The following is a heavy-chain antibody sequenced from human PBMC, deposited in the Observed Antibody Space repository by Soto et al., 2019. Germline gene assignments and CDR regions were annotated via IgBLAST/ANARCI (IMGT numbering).Heavy chain of an antibody. CDR1: GYTFTSYA. D-gene: IGHD2-21*02. CDR2: INAGNGNT. V-gene: IGHV1-3*05. CDR3: ARSIVVVTALDY. J-gene: IGHJ4*02. Sequence: QVQLVQSGAEEKKPGASVKVSCKASGYTFTSYAMHWVRQAPGQRLEWMGWINAGNGNTKDSQKFQGRVTITRDTSASTAYMELSSLRAEETAVYYGARSIVVVTALDYWGQGTLVTVSS.